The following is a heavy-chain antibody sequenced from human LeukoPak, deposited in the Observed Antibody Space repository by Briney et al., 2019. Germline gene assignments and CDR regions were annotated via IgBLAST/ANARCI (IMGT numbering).Heavy chain of an antibody. CDR2: IYPGDYET. J-gene: IGHJ4*02. Sequence: GESLQISCEGSGFHFSNYWIGRVRPVPGKGLEWMGIIYPGDYETRYSPSFQGLVTISVDKSISTAYLQWSSLKASDTAMYYCAIPPGYCGNDCSFDHWGQGTLVTVSS. V-gene: IGHV5-51*01. CDR1: GFHFSNYW. D-gene: IGHD2-21*02. CDR3: AIPPGYCGNDCSFDH.